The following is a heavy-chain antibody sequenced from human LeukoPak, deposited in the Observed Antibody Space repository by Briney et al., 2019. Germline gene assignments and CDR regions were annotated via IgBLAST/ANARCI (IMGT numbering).Heavy chain of an antibody. Sequence: GGSLRLSCAASGFTFSSYSMNWVRQAPGKGLEWVSSISSSSSYIYYADSVKGRFTISRDNAKNSLYLQMNSLRAEDTAVYYCATRYSSSSAGIDYWGQGTLVTVSS. CDR3: ATRYSSSSAGIDY. CDR1: GFTFSSYS. D-gene: IGHD6-6*01. J-gene: IGHJ4*02. V-gene: IGHV3-21*01. CDR2: ISSSSSYI.